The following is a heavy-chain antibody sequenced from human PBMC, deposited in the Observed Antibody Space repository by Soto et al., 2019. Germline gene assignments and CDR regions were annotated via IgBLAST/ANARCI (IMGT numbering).Heavy chain of an antibody. D-gene: IGHD3-10*01. Sequence: QVLLVQSGTEVKKPGSSVKVSCQASGGTSSDYALTWGRQAPGQGLEWMGGIIPIFGTANYAQRFQGRVSITADESSSTAYMELSSLKSEDTAVYYCAGSFKYGSGTFDALDVWGHGTMVMVSS. CDR2: IIPIFGTA. V-gene: IGHV1-69*01. J-gene: IGHJ3*01. CDR1: GGTSSDYA. CDR3: AGSFKYGSGTFDALDV.